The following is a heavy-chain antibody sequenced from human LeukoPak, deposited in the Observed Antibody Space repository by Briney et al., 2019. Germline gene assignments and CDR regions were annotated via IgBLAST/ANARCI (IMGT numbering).Heavy chain of an antibody. J-gene: IGHJ4*02. V-gene: IGHV3-74*01. CDR2: INTDGSST. Sequence: GGSLRLSCAASGFTFSSFWMHWVRQAPGKGLVWVSRINTDGSSTSYADSVKGRFTISRDNAKNTLYLQVNSLRAEDTAVYCRSRGEFSSRWGDYWGQGTLVTVSS. CDR3: SRGEFSSRWGDY. D-gene: IGHD6-13*01. CDR1: GFTFSSFW.